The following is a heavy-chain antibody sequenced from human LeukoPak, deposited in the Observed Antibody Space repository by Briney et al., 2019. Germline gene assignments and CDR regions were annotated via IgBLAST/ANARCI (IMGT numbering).Heavy chain of an antibody. D-gene: IGHD6-13*01. CDR1: GFTFSSYA. Sequence: PGGSLRLSCAASGFTFSSYAMSWVRQAPGKGLEWVSAISGSGGSTYYADSVKGRFTISRDNSKNTLYLQMNSLRAEDTAVYYCAKGPSNQRIAAAGLDYWGQGTLVTVSS. V-gene: IGHV3-23*01. CDR3: AKGPSNQRIAAAGLDY. J-gene: IGHJ4*02. CDR2: ISGSGGST.